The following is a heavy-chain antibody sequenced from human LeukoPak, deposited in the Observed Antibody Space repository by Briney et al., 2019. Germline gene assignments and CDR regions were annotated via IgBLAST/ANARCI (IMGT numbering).Heavy chain of an antibody. CDR2: ISGSGGDS. J-gene: IGHJ6*02. V-gene: IGHV3-23*01. CDR1: GISFSTYV. CDR3: AKVSGRILIWPQPFGDGMDV. Sequence: GGSLRLSCAASGISFSTYVMAWVRQAPGKGLECVSAISGSGGDSYYAASVKGRFTISRDNSKNTLYLQMNSLRVGDTAVYYCAKVSGRILIWPQPFGDGMDVWGQGTTVTVSS. D-gene: IGHD3-10*01.